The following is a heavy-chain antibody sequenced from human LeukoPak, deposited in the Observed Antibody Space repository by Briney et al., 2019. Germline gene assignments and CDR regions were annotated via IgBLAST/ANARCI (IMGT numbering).Heavy chain of an antibody. CDR3: ARALMVRGPCDY. J-gene: IGHJ4*02. Sequence: GASVKVSCKASGYTFTSYGISWVRQAPGQGLEWMGWISAYNGNTNYAQKLQGRVTMTTDTSTSTAHMELRSLRSDDTAVYYCARALMVRGPCDYWGQGTLVTVSS. CDR1: GYTFTSYG. D-gene: IGHD3-10*01. V-gene: IGHV1-18*01. CDR2: ISAYNGNT.